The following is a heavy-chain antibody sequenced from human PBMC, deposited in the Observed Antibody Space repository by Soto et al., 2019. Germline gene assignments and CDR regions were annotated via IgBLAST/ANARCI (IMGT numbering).Heavy chain of an antibody. CDR1: GFTFSSYA. CDR3: AKDLGPGGAVVRGTRNAY. Sequence: EVQLLESGGGLVQPGGTLRLSCAASGFTFSSYAMSWVRQAPGKGLEWVSSLSGSGDKTYYADSVKGRFTISRDNSKNTVYLQMSTLAAEDTAVYYCAKDLGPGGAVVRGTRNAYWGQGILVTVSS. CDR2: LSGSGDKT. V-gene: IGHV3-23*01. D-gene: IGHD3-10*01. J-gene: IGHJ4*02.